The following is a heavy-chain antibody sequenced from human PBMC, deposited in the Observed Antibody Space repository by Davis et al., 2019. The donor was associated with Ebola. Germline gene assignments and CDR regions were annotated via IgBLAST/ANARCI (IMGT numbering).Heavy chain of an antibody. V-gene: IGHV3-48*02. J-gene: IGHJ4*02. CDR2: ISSSSSTI. D-gene: IGHD3-10*01. Sequence: PGGSLRLSCAASGFTFSSYSMNWVRQAPGKGLEWVSYISSSSSTIYYADSVKGRFTISRDNAKNSLYLQMNSLRDEDTAVYYCARSLATVRGPGGLGFDYWGQGTLVTVSS. CDR1: GFTFSSYS. CDR3: ARSLATVRGPGGLGFDY.